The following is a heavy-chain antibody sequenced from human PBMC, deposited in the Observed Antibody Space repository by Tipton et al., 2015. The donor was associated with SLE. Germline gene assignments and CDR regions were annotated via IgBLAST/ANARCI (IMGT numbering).Heavy chain of an antibody. Sequence: TLSLTCTVSGGSISSYYWSWIRQPPGKGLEWIGYIYYSGSTNYNPSLKSRVTISVDTSKNQFSLKLSSVTAADTAVYYCARLDDSSGFDYWGQGTLTTVSS. CDR1: GGSISSYY. V-gene: IGHV4-59*12. D-gene: IGHD3-22*01. CDR3: ARLDDSSGFDY. CDR2: IYYSGST. J-gene: IGHJ4*02.